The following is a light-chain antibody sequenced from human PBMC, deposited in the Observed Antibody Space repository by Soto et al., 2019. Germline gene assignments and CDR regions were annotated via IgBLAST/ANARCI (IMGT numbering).Light chain of an antibody. CDR2: DVS. V-gene: IGLV2-11*01. J-gene: IGLJ1*01. CDR3: CSYAGSPRYV. CDR1: SSDVGGYNY. Sequence: QSALTQRRSVSGSPGQSVTISCTGTSSDVGGYNYISWYQQHPGKAPKVMIYDVSERPSGVPDRFSGSKSGNTASLTISGLQAEDEDDYYCCSYAGSPRYVFGTGTKVTVL.